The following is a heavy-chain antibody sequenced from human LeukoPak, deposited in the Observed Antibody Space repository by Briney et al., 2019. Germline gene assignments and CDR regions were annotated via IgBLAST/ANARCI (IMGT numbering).Heavy chain of an antibody. J-gene: IGHJ5*01. Sequence: GGSLRLSRAASGVTFSGHSMHWARQAPGKGLVWVSGISRDGTITNYADAVKGRFTISRDNAKNTLYLQMNSLRVEDTAVYSCARGWYGPDSCGQGSLVTVSS. CDR2: ISRDGTIT. CDR1: GVTFSGHS. CDR3: ARGWYGPDS. D-gene: IGHD1-14*01. V-gene: IGHV3-74*01.